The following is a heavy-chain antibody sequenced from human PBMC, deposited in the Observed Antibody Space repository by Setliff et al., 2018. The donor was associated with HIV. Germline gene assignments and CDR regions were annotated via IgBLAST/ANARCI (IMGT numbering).Heavy chain of an antibody. CDR3: ARFRAKYGDYWYFDL. D-gene: IGHD4-17*01. Sequence: SVKVSCKASGGTFNTYSMNWVRQAPGQGLEWMGGIIPFFRTTNYAQKFQGRVTVTADISTSTAYMELRSLRSDDTAVYYCARFRAKYGDYWYFDLWGRGTLVTVSS. V-gene: IGHV1-69*06. J-gene: IGHJ2*01. CDR1: GGTFNTYS. CDR2: IIPFFRTT.